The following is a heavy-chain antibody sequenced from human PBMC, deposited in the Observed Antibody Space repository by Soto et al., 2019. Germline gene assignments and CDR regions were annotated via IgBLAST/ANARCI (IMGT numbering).Heavy chain of an antibody. V-gene: IGHV1-69*01. CDR3: ARNGTYGSSRCGMDV. Sequence: QVQLVQSGAEVKEPGSSVKVSCEASGGSFETFIMNWVRQTPGRGLEWMGGVVPILGTPTYAERFKGKVKISATRSAGTTQMEVTSLRSEDSGIYYCARNGTYGSSRCGMDVWGQGTTVIVSS. CDR2: VVPILGTP. J-gene: IGHJ6*02. D-gene: IGHD3-10*01. CDR1: GGSFETFI.